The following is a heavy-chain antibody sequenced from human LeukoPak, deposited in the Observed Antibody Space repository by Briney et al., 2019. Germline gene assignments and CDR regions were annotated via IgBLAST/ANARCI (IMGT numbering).Heavy chain of an antibody. J-gene: IGHJ4*02. Sequence: ASVKVSCKASGGTLSSYAISWVRQAPGQGLEWMGGITPVFNTVNYAQKFQGRVTITADESTSTAYMELSSLRSEDTAVYYCARTSSPETAKFTFDSWGQGTLVTVSS. CDR2: ITPVFNTV. V-gene: IGHV1-69*13. CDR1: GGTLSSYA. D-gene: IGHD5-18*01. CDR3: ARTSSPETAKFTFDS.